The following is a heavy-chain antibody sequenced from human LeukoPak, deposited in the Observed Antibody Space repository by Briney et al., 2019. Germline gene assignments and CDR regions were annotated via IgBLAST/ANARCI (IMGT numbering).Heavy chain of an antibody. J-gene: IGHJ5*02. V-gene: IGHV4-39*07. Sequence: SETLSLTCTVSGGSISSNSYYWGWIRQPPGKGLEWIGSIYYSGSTYYNPSLKSRVTVSVDTSKNQFSLKLSSVTAADTAVYYCARGYCSSTSCYAGKMGWFDPWGQGTLVTVSS. CDR1: GGSISSNSYY. D-gene: IGHD2-2*01. CDR2: IYYSGST. CDR3: ARGYCSSTSCYAGKMGWFDP.